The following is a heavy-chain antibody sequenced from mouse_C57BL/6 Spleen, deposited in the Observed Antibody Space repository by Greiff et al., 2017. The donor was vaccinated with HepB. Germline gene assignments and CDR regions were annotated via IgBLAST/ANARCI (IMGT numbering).Heavy chain of an antibody. D-gene: IGHD1-1*01. CDR3: ARSGSSSYYYAMDY. Sequence: VQLKESGPGMVKPSQSLSLTCTVTGYSITSGYDWHWIRHFPGNKLEWMGYISYSGSTNYNPSLKSRISITHDTSKNHFFLKLNSVTTEDTATYYCARSGSSSYYYAMDYWGQGTSVTVSS. V-gene: IGHV3-1*01. CDR1: GYSITSGYD. J-gene: IGHJ4*01. CDR2: ISYSGST.